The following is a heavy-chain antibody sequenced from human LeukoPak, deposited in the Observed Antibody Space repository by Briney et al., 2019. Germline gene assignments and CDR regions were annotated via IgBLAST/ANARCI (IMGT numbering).Heavy chain of an antibody. D-gene: IGHD2-2*02. CDR1: GFTFSSYA. CDR3: AAIHPSIYCSSTSCYTNGAFDI. Sequence: GGSLRLSCAASGFTFSSYAMHWVRQAPGKGLEGVAVISYDGSNKYYADSVKGRFTISRDNSKNTLYLQMNSLRAEDTAVYYCAAIHPSIYCSSTSCYTNGAFDIWGQGTMVTVSS. J-gene: IGHJ3*02. CDR2: ISYDGSNK. V-gene: IGHV3-30-3*01.